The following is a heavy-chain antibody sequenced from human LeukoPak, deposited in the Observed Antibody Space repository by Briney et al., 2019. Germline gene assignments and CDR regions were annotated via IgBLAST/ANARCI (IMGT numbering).Heavy chain of an antibody. D-gene: IGHD6-6*01. J-gene: IGHJ4*02. CDR2: INHSGST. V-gene: IGHV4-34*01. Sequence: PSETLSLTCAVYGGSFSGYYWSWIRQPPGKGLEWIGEINHSGSTNYNPSLKSRVTISVDTSKNQFSLKLSSVTAADTAVYYCARTEAGFSSIAPTTTDYWGQGTLVTVSS. CDR3: ARTEAGFSSIAPTTTDY. CDR1: GGSFSGYY.